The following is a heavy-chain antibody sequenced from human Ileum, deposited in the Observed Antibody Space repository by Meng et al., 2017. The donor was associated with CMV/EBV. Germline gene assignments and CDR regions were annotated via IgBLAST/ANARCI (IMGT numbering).Heavy chain of an antibody. J-gene: IGHJ4*02. CDR2: IKEDGSEK. CDR3: ARDRGPNTFDY. V-gene: IGHV3-7*01. Sequence: GGSLRLSCVASGFSFRTSWMTWVRQAPGKGLEWVANIKEDGSEKYYVDSVNGRFTISKDNAKNSVYLQLNSLRAEDTAVYYCARDRGPNTFDYWGQGTLVTVSS. D-gene: IGHD5-12*01. CDR1: GFSFRTSW.